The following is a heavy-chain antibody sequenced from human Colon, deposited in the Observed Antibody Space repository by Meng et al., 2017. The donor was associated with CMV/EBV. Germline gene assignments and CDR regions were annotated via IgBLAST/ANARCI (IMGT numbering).Heavy chain of an antibody. V-gene: IGHV1-2*02. CDR3: AREGGRECIGNVCYIGAIWFDP. CDR2: INPKSGGI. Sequence: ASVKVSCKAAGYIFTDYFLHWVRQAPGQGLEWMGWINPKSGGISFEEKFQGRLTMTRDTSSSTVYMELTSLRSDDTAMYYCAREGGRECIGNVCYIGAIWFDPWGQGTQVTVSS. D-gene: IGHD2-15*01. J-gene: IGHJ5*02. CDR1: GYIFTDYF.